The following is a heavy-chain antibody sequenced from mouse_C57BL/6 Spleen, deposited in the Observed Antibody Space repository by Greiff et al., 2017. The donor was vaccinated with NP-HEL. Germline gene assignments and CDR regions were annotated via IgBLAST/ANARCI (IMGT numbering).Heavy chain of an antibody. J-gene: IGHJ2*01. CDR1: GYTFTDYE. CDR3: TRRGYGSRNYFDY. V-gene: IGHV1-15*01. CDR2: IDPETGGT. Sequence: VQRVESGAELVRPGASVTLSCKASGYTFTDYEMHWVKQTPVHGLEWIGAIDPETGGTAYNQKFKGKAILTADKSSSTAYMELRSLTSEDSAVYYCTRRGYGSRNYFDYWGQGTTLTVSS. D-gene: IGHD1-1*01.